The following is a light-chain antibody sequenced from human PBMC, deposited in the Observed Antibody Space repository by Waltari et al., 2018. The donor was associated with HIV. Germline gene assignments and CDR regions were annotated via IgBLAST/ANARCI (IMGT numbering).Light chain of an antibody. CDR3: AAWDDSLNGPV. J-gene: IGLJ2*01. CDR2: GNN. CDR1: SSNIGSNT. Sequence: QSVLTQPPSASGTPGQRVTISCSGSSSNIGSNTVNWYQQLPGTAPELLICGNNQGPSVVPDRFSGSKSGTSASLAISGLQSEDEADYYWAAWDDSLNGPVFGGGTKLTVL. V-gene: IGLV1-44*01.